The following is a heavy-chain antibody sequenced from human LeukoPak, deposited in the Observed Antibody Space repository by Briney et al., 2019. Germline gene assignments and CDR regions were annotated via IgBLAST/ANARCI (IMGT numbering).Heavy chain of an antibody. D-gene: IGHD1-26*01. CDR2: ISYDGSNK. CDR1: GFTFSSYG. CDR3: AKDGGWWELLGGFLDY. Sequence: GGSLRLSCVASGFTFSSYGMHWVRQAPGKGLEWVAVISYDGSNKYYADSVKGRFTISRDNSKNTLYLQMNSLRAEDTAVYYCAKDGGWWELLGGFLDYWGQGTLVTVSS. J-gene: IGHJ4*02. V-gene: IGHV3-30*18.